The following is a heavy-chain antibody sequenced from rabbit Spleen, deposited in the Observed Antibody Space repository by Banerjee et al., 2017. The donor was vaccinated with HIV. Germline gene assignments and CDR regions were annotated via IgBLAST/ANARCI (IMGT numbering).Heavy chain of an antibody. D-gene: IGHD8-1*01. CDR3: ARDAGTSFSTYGMDL. Sequence: QSLEESGGGLVKPGASLTLTCKASGFSFSSGYDMCWVRQAPGKGLEWIACIYAGSSSSTYSATWAKGRFTLSKTSSTTLTLQMTSLTAADTATYFCARDAGTSFSTYGMDLWGPGTLVTVS. CDR2: IYAGSSSST. J-gene: IGHJ6*01. V-gene: IGHV1S40*01. CDR1: GFSFSSGYD.